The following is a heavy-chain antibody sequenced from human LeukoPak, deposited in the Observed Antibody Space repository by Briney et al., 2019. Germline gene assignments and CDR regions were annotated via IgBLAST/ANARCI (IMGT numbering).Heavy chain of an antibody. CDR2: IIPSGGST. CDR1: GYTFTSYY. CDR3: ARASLGYYYYYMDV. Sequence: ASVKVSCKASGYTFTSYYMHWVRQAPGQGLEWMGIIIPSGGSTSYAPKFQGRVNLTREPSTSPGYMELSNLRSEDTAVYYCARASLGYYYYYMDVWGKGTTVTVSS. V-gene: IGHV1-46*03. D-gene: IGHD7-27*01. J-gene: IGHJ6*03.